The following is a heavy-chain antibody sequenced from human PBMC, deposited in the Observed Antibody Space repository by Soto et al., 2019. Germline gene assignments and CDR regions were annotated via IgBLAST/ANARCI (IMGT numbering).Heavy chain of an antibody. D-gene: IGHD3-22*01. J-gene: IGHJ5*02. CDR1: GFTFSSYA. V-gene: IGHV3-74*01. CDR2: INQDGSTT. CDR3: KGYYYDSTIGYIPPA. Sequence: GGSLRLSCAASGFTFSSYAMSCVRQAPWKGLVWFSRINQDGSTTNYADSVKGRFTISRDNAKNTVYLQMNSFRAEDTAVYYCKGYYYDSTIGYIPPAWGPGTTVTVSS.